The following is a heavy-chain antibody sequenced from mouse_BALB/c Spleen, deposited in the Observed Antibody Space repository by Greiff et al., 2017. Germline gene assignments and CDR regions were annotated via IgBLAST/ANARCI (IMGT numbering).Heavy chain of an antibody. J-gene: IGHJ4*01. D-gene: IGHD2-4*01. Sequence: EVKLVESGGGLVQPGGSRKLSCAASGFTFSSFGMHWVRQAPEKGLEWVAYISSGSSTIYYADTVKGRFTISRDNPKNTLFLQMTSLRSEDTAMYYCARRGNYDDAMDYWGQGTSVTVSS. CDR1: GFTFSSFG. CDR2: ISSGSSTI. CDR3: ARRGNYDDAMDY. V-gene: IGHV5-17*02.